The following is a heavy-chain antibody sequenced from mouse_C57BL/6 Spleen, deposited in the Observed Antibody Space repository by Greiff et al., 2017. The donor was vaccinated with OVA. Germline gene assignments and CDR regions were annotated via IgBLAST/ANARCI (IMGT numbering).Heavy chain of an antibody. J-gene: IGHJ1*03. D-gene: IGHD2-2*01. Sequence: QVQLQQSGPELVKPGASVKISCKASGYAFSSSWMNWVKQRPGKGLEWIGRIYPGDGDTNYNGKFKGKATLTADKSSSTAYMQLSSLTSEDSAVYFCAIMVTTRYFDVWGTGTTVTVSS. CDR2: IYPGDGDT. V-gene: IGHV1-82*01. CDR1: GYAFSSSW. CDR3: AIMVTTRYFDV.